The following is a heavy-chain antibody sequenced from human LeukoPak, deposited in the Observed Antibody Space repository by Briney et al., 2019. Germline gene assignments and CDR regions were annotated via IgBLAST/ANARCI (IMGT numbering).Heavy chain of an antibody. D-gene: IGHD2-8*02. J-gene: IGHJ4*02. V-gene: IGHV3-30-3*01. CDR1: GFTFNTYT. Sequence: PGRSLRLSCAASGFTFNTYTMHRVRQAPGKGLEWVAVMSYDGSTKYYADSVKGRFTISRDNSQNTLYLQMNNLRVEDTAVYYCAKAGDAGGGSKRVDYWGQGTLVTVSS. CDR3: AKAGDAGGGSKRVDY. CDR2: MSYDGSTK.